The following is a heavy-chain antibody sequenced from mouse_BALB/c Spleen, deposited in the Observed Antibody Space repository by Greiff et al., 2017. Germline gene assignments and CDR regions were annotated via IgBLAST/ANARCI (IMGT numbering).Heavy chain of an antibody. Sequence: VQLKESGAELVKPGASVKLSCTASGFNIKDTYMHWVKQRPEQGLEWIGRIDPANGNTKYDPKFQGKATITADKSSSTAYMQLSSLTSENSAVYFCARRAYGSSYVWYFDVWGAGTTVTVSS. CDR1: GFNIKDTY. CDR2: IDPANGNT. J-gene: IGHJ1*01. V-gene: IGHV14-3*02. D-gene: IGHD1-1*01. CDR3: ARRAYGSSYVWYFDV.